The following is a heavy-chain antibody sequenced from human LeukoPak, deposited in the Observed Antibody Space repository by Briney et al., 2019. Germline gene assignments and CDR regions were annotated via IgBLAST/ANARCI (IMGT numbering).Heavy chain of an antibody. V-gene: IGHV1-69*13. J-gene: IGHJ1*01. CDR1: GATFRNYA. D-gene: IGHD3-22*01. CDR3: AKGYYYDSSGYYYEGYFQH. CDR2: IIPIFGTA. Sequence: SVKVSCKASGATFRNYAISWVRQAPGQGLEWMGGIIPIFGTANYAQKFQGRVTITADESTSTVYMELSSLKSQDTAVYYCAKGYYYDSSGYYYEGYFQHWGQGTLVTVSS.